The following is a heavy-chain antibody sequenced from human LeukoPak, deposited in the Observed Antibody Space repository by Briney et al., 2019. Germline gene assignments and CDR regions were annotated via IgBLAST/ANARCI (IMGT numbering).Heavy chain of an antibody. D-gene: IGHD6-19*01. CDR2: IIPIFGTA. CDR1: GGTFSSYA. J-gene: IGHJ5*02. CDR3: ARKAGGSSGWYEVYNWFDP. Sequence: GASVKVSCKASGGTFSSYAISWVRQAPGQGLEWMGGIIPIFGTANYAQKFQGRVTITADESTSTAYVELSSLRSEDTAVYYCARKAGGSSGWYEVYNWFDPWGQGTLVTVSS. V-gene: IGHV1-69*13.